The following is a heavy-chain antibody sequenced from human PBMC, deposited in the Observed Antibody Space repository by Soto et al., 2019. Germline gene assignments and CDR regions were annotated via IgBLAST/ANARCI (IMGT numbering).Heavy chain of an antibody. CDR3: ASGTTVTTSDY. J-gene: IGHJ4*02. Sequence: GGSLRLSCAASGIIFSDYWMSWVRQAPGKGLEWVANIKQDGSEKYYGDSVKGRFTISRDNAKHSLYLQINSLRGDDTAVYYCASGTTVTTSDYWGQGTLVTVSS. CDR1: GIIFSDYW. CDR2: IKQDGSEK. V-gene: IGHV3-7*03. D-gene: IGHD4-17*01.